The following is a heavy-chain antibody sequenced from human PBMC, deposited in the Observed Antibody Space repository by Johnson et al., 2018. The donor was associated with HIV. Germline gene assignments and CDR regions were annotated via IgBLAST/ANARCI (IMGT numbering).Heavy chain of an antibody. CDR3: ARDSAAAGLDAFDI. V-gene: IGHV3-11*04. D-gene: IGHD6-13*01. CDR2: LSSSGSTI. CDR1: GFTVSSNY. J-gene: IGHJ3*02. Sequence: VQLVESGGGVVRPGGSLRLSCAASGFTVSSNYMSWVRQAPGKGLEWVSYLSSSGSTIYYADSVKGRFTISRDNAKNTLYMQMNSLRAEDTAVYYCARDSAAAGLDAFDIWGQGTMVTVSS.